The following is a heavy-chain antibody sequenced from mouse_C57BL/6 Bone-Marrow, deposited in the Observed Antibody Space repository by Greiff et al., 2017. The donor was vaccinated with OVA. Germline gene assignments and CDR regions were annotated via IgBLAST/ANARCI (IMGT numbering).Heavy chain of an antibody. D-gene: IGHD1-1*01. Sequence: EVQLVESGGGLVQPGGSLSLSCAASGFTFTDYCMRWVRQPPGKGLEWLGFIRHKANGYTTESSASVKGRFTISRDNSQSILYLQMNALRAEDSATYYCARWGTVEDFDVWGTGTTVTVSS. CDR3: ARWGTVEDFDV. J-gene: IGHJ1*03. CDR1: GFTFTDYC. CDR2: IRHKANGYTT. V-gene: IGHV7-3*01.